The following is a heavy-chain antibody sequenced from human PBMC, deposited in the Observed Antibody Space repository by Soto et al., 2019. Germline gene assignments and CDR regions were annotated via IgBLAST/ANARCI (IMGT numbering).Heavy chain of an antibody. CDR3: ARGLPPAAIYFFGPQYYYGMDV. J-gene: IGHJ6*02. CDR1: GGSFNGYY. D-gene: IGHD2-2*02. CDR2: INHSGST. Sequence: PSETLSLTCAVYGGSFNGYYWSWIRQPPGKGLEWIGEINHSGSTNYNPSLKSRVTISVDTSKNQFSLKLSSVTASDTAVYYCARGLPPAAIYFFGPQYYYGMDVWGQGTTVTVS. V-gene: IGHV4-34*01.